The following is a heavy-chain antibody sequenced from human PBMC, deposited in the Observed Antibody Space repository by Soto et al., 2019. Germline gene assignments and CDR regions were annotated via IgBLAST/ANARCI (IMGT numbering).Heavy chain of an antibody. Sequence: QVQLVESGGGLVKPGGSLRLSCAASGFSFSHNYMNWIRQVPGKGLEWLSYISGSSSDTNYADSVRGRFTISRDNAKNSLYLQMNSLRVEVTGVYYCVKEARLADVWGQGTTVTVSS. CDR1: GFSFSHNY. D-gene: IGHD6-25*01. V-gene: IGHV3-11*06. CDR2: ISGSSSDT. J-gene: IGHJ6*02. CDR3: VKEARLADV.